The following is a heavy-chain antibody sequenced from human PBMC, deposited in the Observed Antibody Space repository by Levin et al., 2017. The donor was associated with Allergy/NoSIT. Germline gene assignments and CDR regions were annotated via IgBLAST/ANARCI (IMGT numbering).Heavy chain of an antibody. D-gene: IGHD6-19*01. CDR2: ITSDESST. Sequence: LSLTCAASGFTFSSYWMHWVRQAPGKGLVWVSRITSDESSTTYADSVKGRFTISRDNAKNTLYLEMNSLRAEDTAVYYCARGGDGLGYWGQGTLVTVSS. CDR1: GFTFSSYW. CDR3: ARGGDGLGY. J-gene: IGHJ4*02. V-gene: IGHV3-74*01.